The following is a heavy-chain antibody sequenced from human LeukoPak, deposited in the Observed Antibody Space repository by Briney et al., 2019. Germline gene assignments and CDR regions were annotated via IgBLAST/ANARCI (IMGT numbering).Heavy chain of an antibody. D-gene: IGHD4-11*01. CDR3: ARGRSSSHYPTTFDV. Sequence: KPGGSLRLSCAATGFTFRDSSMNWVRQAPGKGLEWVSYISSISAYLHYSDAVKGRFTISRDNAKNSVYLQMNSLRAEDSALYYCARGRSSSHYPTTFDVWGQGTMVIVSS. J-gene: IGHJ3*01. V-gene: IGHV3-21*06. CDR2: ISSISAYL. CDR1: GFTFRDSS.